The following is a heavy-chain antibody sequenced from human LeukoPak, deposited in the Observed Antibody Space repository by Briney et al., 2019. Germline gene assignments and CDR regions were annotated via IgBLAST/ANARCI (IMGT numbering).Heavy chain of an antibody. V-gene: IGHV1-69*06. CDR2: IIPIFGTA. CDR1: GGTFSSYA. Sequence: SVKVSCKASGGTFSSYAISWVRQAPGQGLEWMGGIIPIFGTANYAQKFQGRVAITADKSTSTAYMELSSLRSDDTAVYYCASATLRCSGGGCYEMDVWGKGTTVTVSS. J-gene: IGHJ6*04. D-gene: IGHD2-15*01. CDR3: ASATLRCSGGGCYEMDV.